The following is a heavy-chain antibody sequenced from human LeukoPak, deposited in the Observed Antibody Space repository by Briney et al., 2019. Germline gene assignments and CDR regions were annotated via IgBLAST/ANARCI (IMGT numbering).Heavy chain of an antibody. V-gene: IGHV4-34*01. D-gene: IGHD3-10*01. CDR1: GGSFSGYY. J-gene: IGHJ4*02. CDR2: INHSGGT. Sequence: PSETLSLTCAVYGGSFSGYYWSWIRQPPGKGLEWVVEINHSGGTNYNPSLKSRVTISVDTSKNQFSLKLSSVTAADTAVYYCARESYGSGSYYPSSYYFDYWGQGTLVTVSS. CDR3: ARESYGSGSYYPSSYYFDY.